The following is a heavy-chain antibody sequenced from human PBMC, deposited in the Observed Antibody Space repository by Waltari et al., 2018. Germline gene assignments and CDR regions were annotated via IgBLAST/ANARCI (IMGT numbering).Heavy chain of an antibody. CDR2: INHSGST. J-gene: IGHJ4*02. Sequence: QVQLQQWGAGLLKPSETLSLTCAVYGGSFSGYYWSWIRQHPGKGLEWIGEINHSGSTNYNPSLKSRVTISVDTSKNQFSLKLSSVTAADTAVYYCARNSGITIFGVVPWDYFDYWGQGTLVTVSS. CDR3: ARNSGITIFGVVPWDYFDY. V-gene: IGHV4-34*01. CDR1: GGSFSGYY. D-gene: IGHD3-3*01.